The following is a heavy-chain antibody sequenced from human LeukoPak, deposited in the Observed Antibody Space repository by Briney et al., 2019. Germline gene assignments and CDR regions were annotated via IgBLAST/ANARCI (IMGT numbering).Heavy chain of an antibody. V-gene: IGHV3-21*01. D-gene: IGHD3-10*02. Sequence: GGSLRLSCAASGFTFSSNTMNWVRQAPGKGLEWVSSISSRSASIYYADSVKGRFTISRDNAKNSLYLQMNSLRAEDTAVYYCAELGITMIGGVWGKGTTVTISS. CDR3: AELGITMIGGV. J-gene: IGHJ6*04. CDR1: GFTFSSNT. CDR2: ISSRSASI.